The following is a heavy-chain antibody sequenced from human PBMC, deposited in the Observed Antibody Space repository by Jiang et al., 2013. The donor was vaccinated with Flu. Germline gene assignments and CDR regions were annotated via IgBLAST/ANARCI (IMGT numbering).Heavy chain of an antibody. CDR2: IYYTGDT. V-gene: IGHV4-59*01. Sequence: SGPGLVKPSETLSLTCSVSGDSISGYYWSWIRQSPGKGLEWIANIYYTGDTTNNPAFRSRVIISVDTSKNQISLKLSSVTAADTAVYFCARLDYFGSGTYTDYWGQGTLVTVSS. J-gene: IGHJ4*02. CDR1: GDSISGYY. CDR3: ARLDYFGSGTYTDY. D-gene: IGHD3-10*01.